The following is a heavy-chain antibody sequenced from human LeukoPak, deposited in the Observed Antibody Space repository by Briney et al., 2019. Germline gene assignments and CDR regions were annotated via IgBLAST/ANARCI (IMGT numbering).Heavy chain of an antibody. J-gene: IGHJ4*02. CDR1: GFTFDDYA. CDR2: ISWNSGSI. Sequence: GRSLRLSCAASGFTFDDYAMHWVRQAPGKGLGWVSGISWNSGSIGYGDSVKGRFTISRDNAKNSLYLQMNSLGAEDTALYYCAKDTYSSSWNYFDYWGQGTLVTVSS. D-gene: IGHD6-13*01. V-gene: IGHV3-9*01. CDR3: AKDTYSSSWNYFDY.